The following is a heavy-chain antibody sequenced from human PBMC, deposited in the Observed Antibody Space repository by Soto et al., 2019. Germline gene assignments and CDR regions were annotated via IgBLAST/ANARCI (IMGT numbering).Heavy chain of an antibody. CDR3: ARARAIYSSSWYLPDYYYVMAV. Sequence: SVKVSCKASGGTFSSYAISWVRQAPGQGLEWMGGIIPIFGTANYAQKFQGRVTITADESTSTAYMELSSLRSEDTAVYYCARARAIYSSSWYLPDYYYVMAVWGQGTTVTVSS. J-gene: IGHJ6*02. CDR1: GGTFSSYA. V-gene: IGHV1-69*13. D-gene: IGHD6-13*01. CDR2: IIPIFGTA.